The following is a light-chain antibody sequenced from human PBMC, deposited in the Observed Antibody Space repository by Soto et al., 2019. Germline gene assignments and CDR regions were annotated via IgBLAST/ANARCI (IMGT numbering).Light chain of an antibody. CDR3: SSHAGSSAFYV. Sequence: QSALTQPRSVSGSPGQSVTISCTGTSSDIGGYTYVSWYQQHPGKAPKVIIYDVSERPSGVPDRFSGSKSGNTASLTISGLQTEDEADYYCSSHAGSSAFYVFGAGTKVTVL. CDR1: SSDIGGYTY. CDR2: DVS. V-gene: IGLV2-11*01. J-gene: IGLJ1*01.